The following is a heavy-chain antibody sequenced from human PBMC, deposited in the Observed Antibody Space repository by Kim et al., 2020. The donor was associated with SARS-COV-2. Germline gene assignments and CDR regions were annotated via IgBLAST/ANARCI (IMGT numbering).Heavy chain of an antibody. J-gene: IGHJ6*02. Sequence: ASVKVSCKASGYTFTSYGISWVRQAPGQGLEWMGWISAYNGNTNYAQKLQGRVTMTTDTSTSTAYMELRSLRSDDTAVYYCARDYDILSTNLGVEYYYYYGMDVWGQGTTVTVSS. V-gene: IGHV1-18*01. CDR2: ISAYNGNT. D-gene: IGHD3-9*01. CDR3: ARDYDILSTNLGVEYYYYYGMDV. CDR1: GYTFTSYG.